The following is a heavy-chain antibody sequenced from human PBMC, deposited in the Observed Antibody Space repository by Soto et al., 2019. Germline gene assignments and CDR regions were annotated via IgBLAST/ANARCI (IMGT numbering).Heavy chain of an antibody. CDR3: TRIAQGKCSGSRCYRWFDP. CDR1: GVTMTNPHW. Sequence: ATLSLPRSISGVTMTNPHWWSWVRNPPWKGLEWIGEVFHSGSTNYNPSLKSRVTISVDKSTNQFSLNLTSVTAADTAVYYCTRIAQGKCSGSRCYRWFDPWGQGNLVTVSS. CDR2: VFHSGST. D-gene: IGHD2-2*01. V-gene: IGHV4-4*02. J-gene: IGHJ5*02.